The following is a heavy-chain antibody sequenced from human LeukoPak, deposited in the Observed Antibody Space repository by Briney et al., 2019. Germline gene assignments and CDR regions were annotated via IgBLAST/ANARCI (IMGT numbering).Heavy chain of an antibody. Sequence: SETLSLTCTVSGGSISSISYYWGWIRQPPGKGLEWIGSIYYSGSTYYNPSLKSRVTISVDTSKNQFSLKLSSVTVEDTAVYDCARQDGYSYGYGAPIGSYYYVDFWGKGTTVTVSS. CDR1: GGSISSISYY. CDR2: IYYSGST. D-gene: IGHD5-18*01. CDR3: ARQDGYSYGYGAPIGSYYYVDF. J-gene: IGHJ6*03. V-gene: IGHV4-39*01.